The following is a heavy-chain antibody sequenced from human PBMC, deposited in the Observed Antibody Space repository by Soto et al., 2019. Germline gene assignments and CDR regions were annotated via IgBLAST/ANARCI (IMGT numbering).Heavy chain of an antibody. CDR3: ANYRTTSPVGFDI. CDR2: VDPHSDNR. CDR1: GYTFSSWD. D-gene: IGHD1-1*01. V-gene: IGHV1-8*01. J-gene: IGHJ3*02. Sequence: QVQLEQSGAEVKKPGASVKVSCKASGYTFSSWDINWVRQATGQGLEWMGWVDPHSDNRGYAQKFQGRVTLTRDSSISTVYMELSSLRSEYPAVYYSANYRTTSPVGFDIWGQGTMVTVSS.